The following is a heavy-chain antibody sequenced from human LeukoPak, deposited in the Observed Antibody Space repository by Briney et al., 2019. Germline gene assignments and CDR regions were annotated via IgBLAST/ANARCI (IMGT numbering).Heavy chain of an antibody. CDR1: GYSISSGYY. J-gene: IGHJ5*02. D-gene: IGHD5-18*01. CDR2: IYHSGST. V-gene: IGHV4-38-2*01. CDR3: ARQEVGFGPRYGSYYWFDP. Sequence: SETLSLTCAVSGYSISSGYYWGWIRQPPGKGLEWIGSIYHSGSTYYNPSLKSRVTISVDTSENQFSLKLSSLTAADTAVYYCARQEVGFGPRYGSYYWFDPWGQGTLVTVSS.